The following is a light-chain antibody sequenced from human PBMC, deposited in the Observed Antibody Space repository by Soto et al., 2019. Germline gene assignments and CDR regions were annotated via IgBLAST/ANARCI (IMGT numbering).Light chain of an antibody. CDR3: QQYGSSPIT. J-gene: IGKJ1*01. Sequence: VVLTQSPATLSLSPGERAALSCGASESVSSNQLAWYKQKPGLAPRLLIYDASSRASGIPERFSGSGSGTGFSLTISSLEPEDSEVYYCQQYGSSPITFGQGTKVDIK. V-gene: IGKV3D-20*01. CDR1: ESVSSNQ. CDR2: DAS.